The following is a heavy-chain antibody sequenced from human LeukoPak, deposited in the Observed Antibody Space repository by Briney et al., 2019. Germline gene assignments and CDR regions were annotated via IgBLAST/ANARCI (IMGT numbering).Heavy chain of an antibody. Sequence: SETLSLTCAVYGGSFSGYYWSWIRQPPGKGLEWIGYIYYSGSTYYNPSLKSRVTISVDTSKNQFSLKLSSVTAADTAVYYCARGPTDGSIDYWGQGTLVTVSS. D-gene: IGHD1-26*01. CDR1: GGSFSGYY. CDR2: IYYSGST. J-gene: IGHJ4*02. V-gene: IGHV4-30-4*01. CDR3: ARGPTDGSIDY.